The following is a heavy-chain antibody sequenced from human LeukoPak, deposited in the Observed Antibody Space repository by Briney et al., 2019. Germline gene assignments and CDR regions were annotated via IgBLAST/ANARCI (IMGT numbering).Heavy chain of an antibody. Sequence: SQTLSLTCTVSGGSISSGDYYWSWICQPPGKGLEWIGYIYYSGSTNYNPSLKSRVTISVDTSKNQFSLKLSSVTAADTAVYYCARQNYGGNSGWLVYWGQGTLVTVSS. D-gene: IGHD4-17*01. J-gene: IGHJ4*02. CDR2: IYYSGST. CDR1: GGSISSGDYY. CDR3: ARQNYGGNSGWLVY. V-gene: IGHV4-30-4*01.